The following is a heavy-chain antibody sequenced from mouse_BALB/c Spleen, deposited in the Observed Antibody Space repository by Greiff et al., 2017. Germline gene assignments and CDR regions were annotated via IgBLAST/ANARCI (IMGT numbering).Heavy chain of an antibody. CDR1: GFTFTDYY. Sequence: EVKLVESGGGLVQPGGSLRLSCATSGFTFTDYYMSWVRQPPGKALEWLGFIRNKANGYTTEYSASVKGRFTISRDNSQSILYLQMNTLRAEDSATYYCARVLLRLYYLDYWGQGTTLTVSS. CDR2: IRNKANGYTT. D-gene: IGHD1-1*01. V-gene: IGHV7-3*02. J-gene: IGHJ2*01. CDR3: ARVLLRLYYLDY.